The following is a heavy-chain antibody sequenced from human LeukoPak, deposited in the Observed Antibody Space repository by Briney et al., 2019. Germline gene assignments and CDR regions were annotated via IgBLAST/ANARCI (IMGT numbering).Heavy chain of an antibody. CDR2: ISSSGSTI. Sequence: GGSLRLSCAASGFTFSSYEMNWVRQAPGKGLEWVSYISSSGSTIYYADSVKGRFTISRDNAKNSLYLQMNSLRAEDTAVYYCAKEIYGDSTGGRFQQWGQGTLVTVSS. CDR1: GFTFSSYE. J-gene: IGHJ1*01. CDR3: AKEIYGDSTGGRFQQ. D-gene: IGHD4-17*01. V-gene: IGHV3-48*03.